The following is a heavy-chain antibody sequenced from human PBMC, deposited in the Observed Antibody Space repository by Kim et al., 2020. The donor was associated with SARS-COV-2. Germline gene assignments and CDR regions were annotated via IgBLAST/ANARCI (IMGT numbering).Heavy chain of an antibody. Sequence: YADTVKGRFTISRDNYKNTLYLQMNSLRAEDTAVYYWARNPIRCEYYFDYWGQGTLVTVSS. D-gene: IGHD4-17*01. V-gene: IGHV3-66*01. CDR3: ARNPIRCEYYFDY. J-gene: IGHJ4*02.